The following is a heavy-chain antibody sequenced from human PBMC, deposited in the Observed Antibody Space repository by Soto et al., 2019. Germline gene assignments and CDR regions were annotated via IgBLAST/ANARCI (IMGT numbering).Heavy chain of an antibody. J-gene: IGHJ6*02. V-gene: IGHV3-30-3*01. CDR3: VREGGVPAAIGHYYGMDV. CDR1: GFTFDKFD. Sequence: GGSLRLSCAASGFTFDKFDMHWVRQAPGKGLQWVAVTSFDGNRKYYAASVKGRFTISRDNSNNTLHLQMNNLRGDDSAVYYCVREGGVPAAIGHYYGMDVWGQGTAVTVSS. CDR2: TSFDGNRK. D-gene: IGHD2-2*02.